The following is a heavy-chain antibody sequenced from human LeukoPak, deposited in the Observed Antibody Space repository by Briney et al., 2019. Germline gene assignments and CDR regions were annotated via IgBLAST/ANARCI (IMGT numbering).Heavy chain of an antibody. CDR1: GGSISSYY. V-gene: IGHV4-4*07. D-gene: IGHD5-18*01. J-gene: IGHJ4*02. CDR3: ARDRGRSYGSFDY. CDR2: VYTDGTT. Sequence: SETLSLTCTVSGGSISSYYWSWIRQPAGKGLEWIGRVYTDGTTSYNPSLKSRVTMSVDTSKNQFSLNLNSVAAADTAMYYCARDRGRSYGSFDYWGQGTLVTVSS.